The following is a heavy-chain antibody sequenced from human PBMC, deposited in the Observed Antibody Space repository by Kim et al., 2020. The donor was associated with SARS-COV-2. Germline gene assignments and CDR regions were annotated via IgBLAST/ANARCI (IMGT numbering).Heavy chain of an antibody. D-gene: IGHD3-9*01. CDR3: AREQPAGFYNY. J-gene: IGHJ4*02. CDR1: GYIFTSYH. CDR2: INPSGGKT. V-gene: IGHV1-46*04. Sequence: ASVKVSCKASGYIFTSYHMHWVRQAPGQGLEWMGIINPSGGKTYYAQKLQGRITVTTDTSANTVYMHLSSLTSEDTAMYYCAREQPAGFYNYWGQGTLVTVSS.